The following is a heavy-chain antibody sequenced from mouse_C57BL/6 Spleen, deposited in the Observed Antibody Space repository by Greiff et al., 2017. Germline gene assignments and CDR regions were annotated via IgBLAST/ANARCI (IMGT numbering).Heavy chain of an antibody. D-gene: IGHD4-1*01. CDR2: IYPGDGDT. CDR1: GYAFSSSW. CDR3: ARFLLGYYFDY. J-gene: IGHJ2*01. V-gene: IGHV1-82*01. Sequence: VKLMESGPELVKPGASVKISCKASGYAFSSSWMNWVKQRPGKGLEWVGRIYPGDGDTNYNGKFKGKATLTADKSSSTAYMQLSSLTSEDSAVYFCARFLLGYYFDYWGQGTTLTVSS.